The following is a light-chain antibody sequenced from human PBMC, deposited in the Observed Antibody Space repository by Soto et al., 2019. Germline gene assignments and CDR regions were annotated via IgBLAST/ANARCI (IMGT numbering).Light chain of an antibody. V-gene: IGKV3-15*01. CDR1: QSVSSC. CDR3: QQYVHWPPGT. Sequence: EIVVTQSPATLSVSPGESVTLSCRASQSVSSCLAWYQQRPGQAPRLLIYDTSTRAAGIAARFSGSGSGTEFTLTIGSLQSEDFEVYYYQQYVHWPPGTFGQGTTVDIK. J-gene: IGKJ1*01. CDR2: DTS.